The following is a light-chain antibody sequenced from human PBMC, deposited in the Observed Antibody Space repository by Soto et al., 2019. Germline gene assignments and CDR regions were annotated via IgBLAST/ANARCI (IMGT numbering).Light chain of an antibody. CDR1: QSIYTW. CDR2: GAS. Sequence: DIQMTQSPSTLSASVGDRVTITCRASQSIYTWLAWYQQKPGKAPKFLIFGASILESGVPSRFSGSGSGTDFTLAISSLHPDDFGTYYCQQYKSELYTFDQGTKLEIK. V-gene: IGKV1-5*01. CDR3: QQYKSELYT. J-gene: IGKJ2*01.